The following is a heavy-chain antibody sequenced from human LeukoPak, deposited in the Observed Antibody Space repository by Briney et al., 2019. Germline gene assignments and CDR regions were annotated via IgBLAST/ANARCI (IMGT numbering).Heavy chain of an antibody. Sequence: GGTLRLSCEVSGFTFNSYVMNWVRQAPGKGLECVANINQDGSDKYYVDSVKGRFTISRDNTKNSLYLQMNSLRAEDTAVYYCVGGDYWGQGTLVTVSS. CDR1: GFTFNSYV. J-gene: IGHJ4*02. CDR2: INQDGSDK. V-gene: IGHV3-7*01. CDR3: VGGDY.